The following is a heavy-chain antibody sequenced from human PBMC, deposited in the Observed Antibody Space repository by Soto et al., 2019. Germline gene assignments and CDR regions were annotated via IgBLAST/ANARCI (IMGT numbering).Heavy chain of an antibody. CDR2: INPNSGGT. CDR3: ARDKIAGDFWSGYYPEVRPYGMDV. CDR1: GYTFTGYY. Sequence: ASVKVSCKASGYTFTGYYMHWVQQAPGQGLEWMGWINPNSGGTNYAQKFQGRVTMTRDTSISTAYMELSRLRSDDTAVYYCARDKIAGDFWSGYYPEVRPYGMDVWGQGXTVTVYS. D-gene: IGHD3-3*01. V-gene: IGHV1-2*02. J-gene: IGHJ6*02.